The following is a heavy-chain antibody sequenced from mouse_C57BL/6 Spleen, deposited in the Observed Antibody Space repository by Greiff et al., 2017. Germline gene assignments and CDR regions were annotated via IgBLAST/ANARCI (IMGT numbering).Heavy chain of an antibody. Sequence: QVQLQQSGAELVRPGASVTLSCKASGYTFTDYEMHWVKQTPVHGLEWIGAIDPETGGTAYNQKFKGKAILTADKSSSTAYMELRSLTSEDSAVYYCTRSIYDDDRGYAMDYWGQGTSVTVSS. CDR3: TRSIYDDDRGYAMDY. CDR2: IDPETGGT. V-gene: IGHV1-15*01. CDR1: GYTFTDYE. J-gene: IGHJ4*01. D-gene: IGHD2-4*01.